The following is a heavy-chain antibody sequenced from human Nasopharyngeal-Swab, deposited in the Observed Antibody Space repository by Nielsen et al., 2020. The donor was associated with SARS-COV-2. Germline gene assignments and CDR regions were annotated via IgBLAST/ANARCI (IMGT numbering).Heavy chain of an antibody. Sequence: WIRQPPGKGLEWIGYIYYSGSTSYNPSLKSRVTISVDTSKKQFSLKLSSVTSADTAVYYCARAYRGITMIVGVFEYFDYWGQGTLVTVS. V-gene: IGHV4-59*01. CDR3: ARAYRGITMIVGVFEYFDY. CDR2: IYYSGST. D-gene: IGHD3-22*01. J-gene: IGHJ4*02.